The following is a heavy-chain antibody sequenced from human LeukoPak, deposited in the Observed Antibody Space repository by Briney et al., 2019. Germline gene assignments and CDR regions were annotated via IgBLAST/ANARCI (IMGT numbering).Heavy chain of an antibody. J-gene: IGHJ4*02. CDR3: AREERGKQYFDY. Sequence: GGSVRLSCAASGFTFSRYAMHWVRQAPGKRLQGVAVISYDGSNKYYADSVKGRFTISRDNSKNTLYLQMNSLRAEDTAMYYCAREERGKQYFDYWGQGTLVTVSS. CDR1: GFTFSRYA. D-gene: IGHD4-23*01. CDR2: ISYDGSNK. V-gene: IGHV3-30-3*01.